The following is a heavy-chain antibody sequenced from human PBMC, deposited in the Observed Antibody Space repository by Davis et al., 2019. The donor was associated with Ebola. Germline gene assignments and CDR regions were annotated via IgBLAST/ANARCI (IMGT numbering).Heavy chain of an antibody. CDR3: ARQPRSTRSPEYYHGLDV. D-gene: IGHD3-16*01. CDR2: IFYTGST. CDR1: RGSIRSHL. Sequence: QTPSLTRAVSRGSIRSHLCSWIRPSPGQGLEWIGSIFYTGSTNLNPSLRSRVTLSVDRPKNQFSLNLTSVTAADTAVYFCARQPRSTRSPEYYHGLDVWGQGTTVVVSS. J-gene: IGHJ6*02. V-gene: IGHV4-59*11.